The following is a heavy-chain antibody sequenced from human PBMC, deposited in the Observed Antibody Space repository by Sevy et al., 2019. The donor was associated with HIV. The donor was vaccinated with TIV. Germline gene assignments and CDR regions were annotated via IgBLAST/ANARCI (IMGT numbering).Heavy chain of an antibody. J-gene: IGHJ3*02. CDR1: GFTFGDYA. CDR3: TRDKSYDSSGYYSYDAFDI. CDR2: IRSKAYGGTT. Sequence: GGSLRLSCTASGFTFGDYAMSWVRQAPGKGLEWVGFIRSKAYGGTTEYAASVKGRFTISRDDSKSIAYLQMNSLKTEDTAVYYCTRDKSYDSSGYYSYDAFDIWGQGTMVTVSS. V-gene: IGHV3-49*04. D-gene: IGHD3-22*01.